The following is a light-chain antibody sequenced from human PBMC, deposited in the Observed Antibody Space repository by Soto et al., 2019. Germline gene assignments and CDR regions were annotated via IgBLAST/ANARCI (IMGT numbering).Light chain of an antibody. J-gene: IGKJ1*01. CDR3: QQYENYWT. V-gene: IGKV1-5*01. CDR1: QSISSW. Sequence: DIQITQSPSTLSATAGGRVTITCRASQSISSWLAWYQQKPGKAPKLLIYDASNLESGVPSRFSGSGSGTEFTLTISNLQPDDIATYYCQQYENYWTFGQGTKVDI. CDR2: DAS.